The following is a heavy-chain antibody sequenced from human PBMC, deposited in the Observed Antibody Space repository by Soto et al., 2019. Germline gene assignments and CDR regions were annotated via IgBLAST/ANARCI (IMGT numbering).Heavy chain of an antibody. CDR1: GGSISSGGYY. V-gene: IGHV4-31*03. J-gene: IGHJ4*02. CDR3: ARDRLYYGSGSYIDY. D-gene: IGHD3-10*01. Sequence: QVQLQESGPGLVKPSQTLSLTCTVSGGSISSGGYYWSWIRQHPGKGLEWIGYIYYSGSTYYNPSLKSRVTISLDTSKNQFSLKLSSVTAADTAVYYCARDRLYYGSGSYIDYWGQGTLVTVSS. CDR2: IYYSGST.